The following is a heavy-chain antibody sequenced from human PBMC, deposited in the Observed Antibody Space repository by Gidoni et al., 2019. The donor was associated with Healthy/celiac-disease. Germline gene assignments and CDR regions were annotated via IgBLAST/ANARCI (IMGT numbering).Heavy chain of an antibody. CDR2: ISYDGSNK. D-gene: IGHD5-18*01. V-gene: IGHV3-30*01. Sequence: QVQLVESGGGVVQPGRSLRLSCAASGFPFSSYAMHWVRQAPGKGLEWVAVISYDGSNKYYADSVKGRFTISRDNSKNTLYLQMNSLRAEDTAVYYCARDQAGLPHYWGQGTLVTVSS. CDR1: GFPFSSYA. CDR3: ARDQAGLPHY. J-gene: IGHJ4*02.